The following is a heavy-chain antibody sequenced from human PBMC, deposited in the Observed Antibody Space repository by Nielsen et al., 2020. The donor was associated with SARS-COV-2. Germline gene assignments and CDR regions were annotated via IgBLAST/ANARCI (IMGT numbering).Heavy chain of an antibody. CDR3: AREGDCSGGSCYSGD. CDR1: GFTVDSSF. Sequence: GESLKISCAASGFTVDSSFITWVRQAPGKGLEWVAVIYSGDNTYYADSVKGRFTISRDNSKNTLYLQMNNLRAEDTAVYYCAREGDCSGGSCYSGDWGQGTLVTVSS. V-gene: IGHV3-66*01. J-gene: IGHJ4*02. D-gene: IGHD2-15*01. CDR2: IYSGDNT.